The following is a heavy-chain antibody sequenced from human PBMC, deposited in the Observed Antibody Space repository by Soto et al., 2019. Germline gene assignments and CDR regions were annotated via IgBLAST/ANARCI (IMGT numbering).Heavy chain of an antibody. CDR1: GFSFSAYA. Sequence: PGWSLRLSCAASGFSFSAYAMSWVRQAPGRGLELFSVITGTGGLTSYAHSVKGHITTSRGNSKNPRYLEMNSLRADDTGVYYCAKGQLFPDCFVFDSCGHRTLFTVSS. J-gene: IGHJ4*01. D-gene: IGHD2-21*02. V-gene: IGHV3-23*01. CDR3: AKGQLFPDCFVFDS. CDR2: ITGTGGLT.